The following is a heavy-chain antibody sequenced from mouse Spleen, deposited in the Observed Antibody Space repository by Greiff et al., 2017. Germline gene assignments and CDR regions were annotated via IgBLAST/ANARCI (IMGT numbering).Heavy chain of an antibody. D-gene: IGHD1-2*01. Sequence: EVQLQQSGPELVKPGASVKIPCKASGYTFTDYNMDWVKQSHGKSLEWIGDINPNNGGTIYNQKFKGKATLTVDKSSSTAYMELRSLTSEDTAVYYCARRRIHYYGRYFDYWGQGTTLTVSS. V-gene: IGHV1-18*01. J-gene: IGHJ2*01. CDR3: ARRRIHYYGRYFDY. CDR1: GYTFTDYN. CDR2: INPNNGGT.